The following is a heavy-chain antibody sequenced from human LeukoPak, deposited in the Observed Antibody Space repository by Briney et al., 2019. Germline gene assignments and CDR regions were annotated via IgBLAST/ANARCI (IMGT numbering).Heavy chain of an antibody. D-gene: IGHD3-10*01. J-gene: IGHJ4*02. CDR1: GFTFSDAW. V-gene: IGHV3-15*01. Sequence: GGSLRLSCAGSGFTFSDAWMTWVRQAPGKGLEWVGHIKSNTFGGTTDYAAPVKGRCSILRDDSRNALFLLMDSLEPEDTAVYYCATEYYGSANFNFWGQGTLVTVSS. CDR2: IKSNTFGGTT. CDR3: ATEYYGSANFNF.